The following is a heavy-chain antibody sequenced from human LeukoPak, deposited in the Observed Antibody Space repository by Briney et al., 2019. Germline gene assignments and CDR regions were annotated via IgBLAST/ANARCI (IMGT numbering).Heavy chain of an antibody. J-gene: IGHJ4*02. D-gene: IGHD2-15*01. Sequence: GGSLRLSCAASGFTFSSYSMNWVRQAPGKGLEWVSSISSSSYIYYADSVKGRFTISRDNAKNSLYLQMNSLRAEDTAVYYCARGYCSGGSCLDYWGQGTLVTVSS. CDR3: ARGYCSGGSCLDY. CDR1: GFTFSSYS. V-gene: IGHV3-21*01. CDR2: ISSSSYI.